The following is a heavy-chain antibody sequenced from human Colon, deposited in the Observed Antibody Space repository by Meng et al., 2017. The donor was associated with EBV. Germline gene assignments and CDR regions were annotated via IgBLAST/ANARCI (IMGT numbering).Heavy chain of an antibody. CDR2: IYHNGQT. V-gene: IGHV4-4*02. CDR1: GTSISTSNW. J-gene: IGHJ5*02. Sequence: QGVQQEPGAGRGKPSGTLFLTCAVSGTSISTSNWWSWIRQSPGEGLEWIGAIYHNGQTNYNPSLKSRVSMSVDESKNEFSLNLKSVTAADTAVYYCARDGGVTHIPWGQGVLVTVSS. D-gene: IGHD2-8*02. CDR3: ARDGGVTHIP.